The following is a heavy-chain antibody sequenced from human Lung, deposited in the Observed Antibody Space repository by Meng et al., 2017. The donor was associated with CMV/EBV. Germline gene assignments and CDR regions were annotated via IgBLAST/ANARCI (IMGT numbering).Heavy chain of an antibody. CDR3: ARLYCSSTSCYTAGYFQH. Sequence: ASVXVSXKASGYTFTSYYMHWVRQAPGQGLEWMGIINPSGGSTSYAQKFQGRVTMTRDTSTSTVYMELSSLRSEDTAVYYCARLYCSSTSCYTAGYFQHWXHSTLVTVSS. V-gene: IGHV1-46*01. D-gene: IGHD2-2*02. J-gene: IGHJ1*01. CDR1: GYTFTSYY. CDR2: INPSGGST.